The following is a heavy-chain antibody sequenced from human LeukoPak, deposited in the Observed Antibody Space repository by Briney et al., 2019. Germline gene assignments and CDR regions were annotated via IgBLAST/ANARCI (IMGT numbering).Heavy chain of an antibody. J-gene: IGHJ4*02. Sequence: PGGSLRLSCAASGLTGSHNYVSWVRQAPGKGLEWVSAIHTSGDTCYADSVKGRFTISRDTSKNTLYLQINSLRVEDTAVYYCIVFGDSNQWGQGTLVTVSS. CDR1: GLTGSHNY. D-gene: IGHD4-17*01. CDR3: IVFGDSNQ. CDR2: IHTSGDT. V-gene: IGHV3-53*01.